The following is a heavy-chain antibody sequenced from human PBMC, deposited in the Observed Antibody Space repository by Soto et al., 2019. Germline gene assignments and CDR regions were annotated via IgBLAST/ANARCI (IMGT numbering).Heavy chain of an antibody. CDR2: MYYSGST. V-gene: IGHV4-39*01. CDR3: ARTSIAVAGAGWVDY. Sequence: QLQLQESGPGLVKPSETLSLTCTVSGGSISSSSYYWGWIRQPPGKGLEWIGSMYYSGSTYYNPSLKSRVTISVDTSKNQFSLKLSSVTAADTAVYYCARTSIAVAGAGWVDYWGQGTLVTVSS. CDR1: GGSISSSSYY. D-gene: IGHD6-19*01. J-gene: IGHJ4*02.